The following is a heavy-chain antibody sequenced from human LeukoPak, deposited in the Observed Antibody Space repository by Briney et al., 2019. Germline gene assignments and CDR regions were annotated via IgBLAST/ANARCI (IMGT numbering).Heavy chain of an antibody. CDR3: ANLPHYCSSTSCFNYDAFDI. J-gene: IGHJ3*02. CDR2: ISGSGGST. Sequence: GGSLRLSCAASGFTFSSYAMSWVRQAPGKGLEWVSAISGSGGSTYYADSMKGRFTISRDNSKNTLYLQMNSLRAEDTAVYYCANLPHYCSSTSCFNYDAFDIWGQGTMVTVSS. D-gene: IGHD2-2*01. CDR1: GFTFSSYA. V-gene: IGHV3-23*01.